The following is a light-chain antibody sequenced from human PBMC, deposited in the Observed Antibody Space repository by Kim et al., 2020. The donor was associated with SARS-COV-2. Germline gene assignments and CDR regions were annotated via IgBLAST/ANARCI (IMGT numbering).Light chain of an antibody. CDR1: SSDVGGYNY. CDR3: CSYARGSAYV. CDR2: DVI. V-gene: IGLV2-14*03. J-gene: IGLJ1*01. Sequence: QSITISCTGTSSDVGGYNYVSWYQQHPGKAPKLLIYDVINRPSGVSNRFSGSKSGNTASLTISGLQAEDEADYYCCSYARGSAYVFGPGTKVTVL.